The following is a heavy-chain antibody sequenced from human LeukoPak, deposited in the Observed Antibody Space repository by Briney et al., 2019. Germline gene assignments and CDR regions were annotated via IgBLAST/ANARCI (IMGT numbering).Heavy chain of an antibody. D-gene: IGHD3-22*01. V-gene: IGHV3-30*02. CDR2: IRHDGINE. CDR1: GFPFNSYG. CDR3: ARDRISMKARGEPDY. J-gene: IGHJ4*02. Sequence: PGGSLRLSCAASGFPFNSYGMHWVRQAPGKGLEWVAYIRHDGINEYYADSVKGRFTISRDNSKNTLYLQINSLRAEDTGVYYCARDRISMKARGEPDYWGPGTLVTVSS.